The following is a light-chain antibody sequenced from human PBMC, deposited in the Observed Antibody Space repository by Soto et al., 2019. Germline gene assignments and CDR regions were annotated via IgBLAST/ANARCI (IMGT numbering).Light chain of an antibody. J-gene: IGLJ3*02. CDR1: SGHISYS. V-gene: IGLV4-69*01. CDR3: QTWSTDIRV. Sequence: QLVLTQSPSASAFLGASVQLTCTLSSGHISYSIAWHQQQPEKGPRYLMKVNSDGSHSKGDGIPDRFSGSSSGAERYLTISSLQSEDEADYYCQTWSTDIRVFGGGTKVTVL. CDR2: VNSDGSH.